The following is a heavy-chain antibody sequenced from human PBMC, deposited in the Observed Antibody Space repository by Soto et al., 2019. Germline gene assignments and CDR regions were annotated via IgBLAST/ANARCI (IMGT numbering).Heavy chain of an antibody. Sequence: EVQLVESGGGLVKPGGSLRLSCAASGFTFSSYSMNWVRQAPGKGLEWVSSISSSSTYIYYADSVKGRFTIPRDNAKNSLYLQMNSLRAEDTAVYYCARAPSSGWYSGYWGQGTLVTVSS. V-gene: IGHV3-21*01. CDR3: ARAPSSGWYSGY. D-gene: IGHD6-19*01. CDR1: GFTFSSYS. CDR2: ISSSSTYI. J-gene: IGHJ4*02.